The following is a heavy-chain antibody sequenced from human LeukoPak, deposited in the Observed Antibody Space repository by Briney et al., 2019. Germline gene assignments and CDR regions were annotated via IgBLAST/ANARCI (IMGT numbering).Heavy chain of an antibody. Sequence: GGSLRLSCAASGFTFSNAWMSWVRQAPGKGLGWVGRIKSKTDGGTTDYAAPVKGRFTISRDDSKNTLYLQMNSLKTEDTAVYYCTTDPPYCTNGVCSEGDYWGQGTLVTVSS. D-gene: IGHD2-8*01. CDR2: IKSKTDGGTT. CDR3: TTDPPYCTNGVCSEGDY. J-gene: IGHJ4*02. CDR1: GFTFSNAW. V-gene: IGHV3-15*01.